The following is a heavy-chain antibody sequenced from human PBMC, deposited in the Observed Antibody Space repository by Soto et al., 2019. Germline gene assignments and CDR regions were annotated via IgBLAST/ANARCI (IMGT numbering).Heavy chain of an antibody. CDR1: GYTFNTYW. Sequence: PGESLKISCKTSGYTFNTYWIGWVRQMPGKGLEWMGIIYPLNSDTRYSPSFQGQVTLSADKSISTTYLQWSSLKASDTAMYYCARRDNNGFTDYWGQGTLVTVSS. V-gene: IGHV5-51*01. D-gene: IGHD2-8*01. CDR2: IYPLNSDT. CDR3: ARRDNNGFTDY. J-gene: IGHJ4*02.